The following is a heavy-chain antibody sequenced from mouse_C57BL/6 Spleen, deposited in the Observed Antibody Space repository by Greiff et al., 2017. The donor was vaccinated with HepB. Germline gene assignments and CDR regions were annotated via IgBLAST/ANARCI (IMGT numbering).Heavy chain of an antibody. J-gene: IGHJ4*01. Sequence: VHLVESGAELVRPGASVTLSCKASGYTFTDYEMHWVKQTPVHGLEWIGAIDPETGGTAYNQKFKGKAILTADKSSSTAYMELRSLTSEDSAVYYCTRLRRGYAMDYWGQGTSVTVSS. CDR3: TRLRRGYAMDY. D-gene: IGHD2-12*01. CDR1: GYTFTDYE. V-gene: IGHV1-15*01. CDR2: IDPETGGT.